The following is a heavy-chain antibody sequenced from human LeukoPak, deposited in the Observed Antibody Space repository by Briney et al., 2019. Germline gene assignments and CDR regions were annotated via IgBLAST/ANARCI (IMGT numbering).Heavy chain of an antibody. CDR2: IYYSGST. CDR3: ASCLAAGHYYYMDV. V-gene: IGHV4-39*07. J-gene: IGHJ6*03. CDR1: GGSISSSRYY. Sequence: SETLSLTCTVSGGSISSSRYYWGWIRQPPGKGLEWIGNIYYSGSTYYSPSLKSRVTISVDTSKNQFSLKLSSVTAADTAVYYCASCLAAGHYYYMDVWGKGTTVTVSS. D-gene: IGHD6-13*01.